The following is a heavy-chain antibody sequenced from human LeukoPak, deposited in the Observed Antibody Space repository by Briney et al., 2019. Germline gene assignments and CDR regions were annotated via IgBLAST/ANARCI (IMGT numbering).Heavy chain of an antibody. CDR3: ARRRAETAFYYYYYMDI. CDR1: GGSFSGYW. Sequence: SETLSLTCAVYGGSFSGYWWSWIRQPPGGGLEWFGEISQSGTSTYNPSLKNRVTISVDRSKNQFSLKVNSVTAADTAIYYCARRRAETAFYYYYYMDIWGKGTTVIIS. V-gene: IGHV4-34*01. CDR2: ISQSGTS. D-gene: IGHD1-1*01. J-gene: IGHJ6*03.